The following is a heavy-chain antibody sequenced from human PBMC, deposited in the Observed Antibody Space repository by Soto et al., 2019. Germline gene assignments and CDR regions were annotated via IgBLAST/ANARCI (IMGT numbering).Heavy chain of an antibody. CDR2: IIPIFGTA. D-gene: IGHD4-17*01. V-gene: IGHV1-69*13. J-gene: IGHJ4*02. Sequence: EASVKVSCKASGGTFSSYAISWVRQAPGQGLEWMGGIIPIFGTANYAQKFQGRVTITADESTSTAYMELSSLRSEDTAVYYCARSIVDYGDYVHQTAFGYWGQGTLVTVSS. CDR3: ARSIVDYGDYVHQTAFGY. CDR1: GGTFSSYA.